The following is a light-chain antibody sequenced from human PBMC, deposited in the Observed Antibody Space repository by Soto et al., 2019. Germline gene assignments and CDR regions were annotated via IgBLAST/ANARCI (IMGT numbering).Light chain of an antibody. Sequence: DVVMTQSPLSLPVTLGQPASIYCRSSHSVLYSYGNTYLNWFQQRPGQSPRRLISKVSNRDSGVPDRFSGSGSGTDFTLKISRVEADDVGVYYCMQGNHWPHTFGHGNKLEIK. V-gene: IGKV2-30*01. CDR1: HSVLYSYGNTY. CDR2: KVS. J-gene: IGKJ2*01. CDR3: MQGNHWPHT.